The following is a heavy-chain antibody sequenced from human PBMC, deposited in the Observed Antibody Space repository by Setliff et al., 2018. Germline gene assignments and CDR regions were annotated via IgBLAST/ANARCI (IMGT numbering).Heavy chain of an antibody. Sequence: ASVKVSCKASGYTFTGYYMHWVRQAPGQGLEWMGWINPNSGGTNYAQKFQGRVTITADKSTSTAYMELSRLRSDDTAVYFCAGDGGGDSDAFDIWGQGTMVTVSS. J-gene: IGHJ3*02. CDR2: INPNSGGT. CDR1: GYTFTGYY. CDR3: AGDGGGDSDAFDI. D-gene: IGHD3-16*01. V-gene: IGHV1-2*02.